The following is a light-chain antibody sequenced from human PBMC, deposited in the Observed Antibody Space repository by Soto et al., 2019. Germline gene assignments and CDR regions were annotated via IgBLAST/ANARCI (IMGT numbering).Light chain of an antibody. V-gene: IGLV2-14*01. J-gene: IGLJ1*01. CDR3: CSYTSPNTFV. CDR1: SSDVGHYNY. CDR2: EVS. Sequence: QSVLTQPASVSGSPGQSITISCTGTSSDVGHYNYVSWYQHHPGKTPKLMIYEVSNRPSGVSNRFSGSKSGNMASLTISGLQAEDEADYYCCSYTSPNTFVFGSGTKVTVL.